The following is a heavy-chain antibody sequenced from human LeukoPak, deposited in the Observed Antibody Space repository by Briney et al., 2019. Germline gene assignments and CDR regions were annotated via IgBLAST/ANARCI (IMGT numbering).Heavy chain of an antibody. V-gene: IGHV4-59*12. J-gene: IGHJ4*02. Sequence: SETLSLTCTVSGGSISSYYWSWIRQPPGKGLEWIGYIYYSGSTNYNPSLKSRVTISVDTSKNQFSLKLSSVTAADTAVYYCARGRVGAPPFDYWGQGTLVTVSS. CDR2: IYYSGST. D-gene: IGHD1-26*01. CDR3: ARGRVGAPPFDY. CDR1: GGSISSYY.